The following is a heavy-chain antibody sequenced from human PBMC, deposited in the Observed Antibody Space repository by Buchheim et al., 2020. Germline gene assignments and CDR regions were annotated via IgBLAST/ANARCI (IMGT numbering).Heavy chain of an antibody. CDR2: ISYDGSNK. CDR3: AKDHSGWSYNYYGMDV. CDR1: GLSFSTYG. J-gene: IGHJ6*02. Sequence: QVQLVESGGGVGQPGRSLRLSCAASGLSFSTYGMHWVRQAPGKGLEWVAVISYDGSNKYHADSVKGRFTISSDNSKNTLYLQMNSLRTEDTAVYYCAKDHSGWSYNYYGMDVWGQGTT. V-gene: IGHV3-30*18. D-gene: IGHD6-19*01.